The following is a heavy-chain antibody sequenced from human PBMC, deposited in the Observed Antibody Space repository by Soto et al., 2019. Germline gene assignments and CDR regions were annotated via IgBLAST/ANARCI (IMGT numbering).Heavy chain of an antibody. CDR3: AANTYGVVSYYFYGMDV. J-gene: IGHJ6*02. D-gene: IGHD3-3*01. CDR1: GGSFSSYA. Sequence: QVQLVQSGAEVRKPGSSLKVSCRASGGSFSSYAFGWVRQAPGQGLEWMGGIIPIFATTKYARKFEDRLTITADESTRTAYMELDSLRSEDTAVYYCAANTYGVVSYYFYGMDVWGQGTTVTVSS. V-gene: IGHV1-69*01. CDR2: IIPIFATT.